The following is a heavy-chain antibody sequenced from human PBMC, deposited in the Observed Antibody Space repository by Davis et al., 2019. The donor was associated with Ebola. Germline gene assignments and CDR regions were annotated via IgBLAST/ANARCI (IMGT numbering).Heavy chain of an antibody. D-gene: IGHD3-10*01. CDR3: ARGSHFGSGTSVY. Sequence: PGGSLRLSCATSGFTFRDYSMNWVRQAPGKGLEWISYISGSGYTIYYADSVKGRFTISRDNAKISLNLQLNNLRDDDTAVYYCARGSHFGSGTSVYWGQGTLVTVSS. CDR1: GFTFRDYS. CDR2: ISGSGYTI. J-gene: IGHJ4*02. V-gene: IGHV3-48*02.